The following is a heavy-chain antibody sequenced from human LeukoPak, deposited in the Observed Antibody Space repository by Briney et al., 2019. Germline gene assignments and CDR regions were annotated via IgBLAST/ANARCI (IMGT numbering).Heavy chain of an antibody. Sequence: GGSLRLSCAASGFTFSDYYMSWIRQAPGKGLEWVSYISSSNSYTNYADSVKGRFTISRDNAKNSLYLQMNSLRAEDRAVYYCAREFSHYYGSGSYRYYFDYWGQGTLVTVSS. J-gene: IGHJ4*02. CDR1: GFTFSDYY. D-gene: IGHD3-10*01. CDR2: ISSSNSYT. CDR3: AREFSHYYGSGSYRYYFDY. V-gene: IGHV3-11*06.